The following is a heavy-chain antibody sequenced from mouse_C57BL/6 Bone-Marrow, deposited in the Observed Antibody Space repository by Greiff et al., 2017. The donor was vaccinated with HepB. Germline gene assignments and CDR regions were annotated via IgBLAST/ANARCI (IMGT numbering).Heavy chain of an antibody. CDR1: GYTFTDYN. Sequence: EVQLQQSGPELVKPGASVKMSCKASGYTFTDYNMHWVKQSHGKSLEWIGYINPNNGGTSYNQKFKGKATLTVNKSSSTAYMELRSLTSDDSAVYYCARFYYEYDVAWFAYWGQGTLVTVSA. J-gene: IGHJ3*01. CDR3: ARFYYEYDVAWFAY. D-gene: IGHD2-4*01. CDR2: INPNNGGT. V-gene: IGHV1-22*01.